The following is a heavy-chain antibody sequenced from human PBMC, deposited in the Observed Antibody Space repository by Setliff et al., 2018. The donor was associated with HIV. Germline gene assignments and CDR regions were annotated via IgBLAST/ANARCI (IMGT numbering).Heavy chain of an antibody. V-gene: IGHV1-18*01. CDR3: ARPNNDTSGYSLPHYYYYYMDV. J-gene: IGHJ6*03. CDR1: GYTFASYG. CDR2: ITAHSGNT. Sequence: ASVKVSCKASGYTFASYGISWVRQAPGQGLEWMGWITAHSGNTNYAQKFQGRLTMTTDTSTSTAYMDLRSLRSDDTAVYYCARPNNDTSGYSLPHYYYYYMDVWGKGTTVTVSS. D-gene: IGHD3-22*01.